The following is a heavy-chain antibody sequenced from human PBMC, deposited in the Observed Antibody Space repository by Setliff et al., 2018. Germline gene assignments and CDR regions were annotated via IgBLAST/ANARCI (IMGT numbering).Heavy chain of an antibody. V-gene: IGHV4-39*02. CDR3: AGRDYSGGDS. J-gene: IGHJ5*01. CDR1: GGPINSDRYY. Sequence: SETLSLTCTVSGGPINSDRYYWGWIRQPPGKGLEWIGSMYSSGTTNYNPSLKSRVTISADTSNNSFSLNLFSVTAADTAVYYCAGRDYSGGDSWGHGTLVTVSS. CDR2: MYSSGTT. D-gene: IGHD4-4*01.